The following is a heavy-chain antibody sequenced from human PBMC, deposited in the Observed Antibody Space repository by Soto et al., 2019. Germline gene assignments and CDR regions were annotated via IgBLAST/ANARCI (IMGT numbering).Heavy chain of an antibody. Sequence: SVKVSCKASGGTLTRFINYPIDWVRQAPRQGLEWMGGIVPNIGTVNYAQKFQGRVTITRDTSASTAYMELSSLRSEDTAVYYCAREGFGRYCTNGVCSGFGYWGQGTLVTVS. J-gene: IGHJ4*02. CDR1: GGTLTRFINYP. V-gene: IGHV1-69*05. D-gene: IGHD2-8*01. CDR3: AREGFGRYCTNGVCSGFGY. CDR2: IVPNIGTV.